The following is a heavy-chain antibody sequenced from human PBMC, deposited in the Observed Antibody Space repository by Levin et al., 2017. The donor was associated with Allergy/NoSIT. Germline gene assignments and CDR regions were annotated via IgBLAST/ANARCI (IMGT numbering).Heavy chain of an antibody. CDR3: ARVAGYSYGYYFDY. V-gene: IGHV4-30-2*01. D-gene: IGHD5-18*01. Sequence: SETLSLTCAVSGGSISSGGYSWSWIRQPPGKGLEWIGNIYLSGSTYYNPSLKSRVTISVDRSKNQFSLNLSSVTAADTVVYYCARVAGYSYGYYFDYWGQGTLVTVSS. CDR1: GGSISSGGYS. CDR2: IYLSGST. J-gene: IGHJ4*02.